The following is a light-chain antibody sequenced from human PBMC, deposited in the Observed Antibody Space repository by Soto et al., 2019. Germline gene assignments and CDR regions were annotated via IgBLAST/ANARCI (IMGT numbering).Light chain of an antibody. CDR3: QQYDSSYT. CDR1: QHVTTTY. J-gene: IGKJ4*01. CDR2: GAS. V-gene: IGKV3-20*01. Sequence: IVLTQSPATLSLSPGERATLSCTASQHVTTTYIAWYQQKFGQAPRLLIYGASTRATGTPDRFTGGGFGTAFTLSISGVEPEDFAVYYCQQYDSSYTFGGGTKVEMK.